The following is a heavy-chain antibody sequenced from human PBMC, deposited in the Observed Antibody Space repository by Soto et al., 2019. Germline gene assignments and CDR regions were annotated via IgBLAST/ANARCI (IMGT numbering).Heavy chain of an antibody. J-gene: IGHJ4*02. CDR1: GGSFSGYY. CDR2: INHSGRT. CDR3: ARGGRSRAPGY. Sequence: QVQLQQWGAGLLKPSETLSLTCAVYGGSFSGYYWCWIRKHPGKGLEWIGEINHSGRTNYNPSLKRRVTISVDTSKNQFSRKLSSVTAADTAVYYCARGGRSRAPGYWGQGTLVTVSS. D-gene: IGHD1-26*01. V-gene: IGHV4-34*01.